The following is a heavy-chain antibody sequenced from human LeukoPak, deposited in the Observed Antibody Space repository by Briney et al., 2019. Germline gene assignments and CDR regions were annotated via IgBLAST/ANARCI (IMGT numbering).Heavy chain of an antibody. Sequence: GGSLRLSCTGTGFSFNMFAINWVRQAPGQGLEWVSGVSRGGSSTYYADSVKGRFTVSRDRSTNTVVLQMNSLRPEDTALYYCAKEQRIRHCSEGVCTEGYYFDYWGQGTLVTVSS. V-gene: IGHV3-23*01. CDR2: VSRGGSST. CDR3: AKEQRIRHCSEGVCTEGYYFDY. D-gene: IGHD6-25*01. J-gene: IGHJ4*02. CDR1: GFSFNMFA.